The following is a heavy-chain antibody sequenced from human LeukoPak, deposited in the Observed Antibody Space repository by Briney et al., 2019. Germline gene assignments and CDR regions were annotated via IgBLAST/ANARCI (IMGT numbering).Heavy chain of an antibody. CDR1: GFSVSNNYY. CDR2: IYHSGST. Sequence: SETLSLTCTVSGFSVSNNYYWGWIRQPPGKGLEWIGTIYHSGSTYYNPSLKSRVTISVDTSKNQFSLKLSSVTAADTAIYYCARVWFGEHSHMGVGGRGTTVTVSS. J-gene: IGHJ6*03. CDR3: ARVWFGEHSHMGV. V-gene: IGHV4-38-2*02. D-gene: IGHD3-10*01.